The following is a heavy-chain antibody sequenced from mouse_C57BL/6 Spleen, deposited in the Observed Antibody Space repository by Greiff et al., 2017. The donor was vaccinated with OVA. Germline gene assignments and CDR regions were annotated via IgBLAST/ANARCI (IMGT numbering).Heavy chain of an antibody. V-gene: IGHV1-81*01. CDR2: IYPRSGNT. J-gene: IGHJ2*01. CDR1: GYTFTSYG. Sequence: QVQLKESGAELARPGASVKLSCKASGYTFTSYGISWVKQRTGQGLEWIGEIYPRSGNTYYNEKFKGKATLTADKSSSTAYMELRSLTSEDSAVYFCARHVKDYYFDYWGQGTTLTVSS. D-gene: IGHD1-3*01. CDR3: ARHVKDYYFDY.